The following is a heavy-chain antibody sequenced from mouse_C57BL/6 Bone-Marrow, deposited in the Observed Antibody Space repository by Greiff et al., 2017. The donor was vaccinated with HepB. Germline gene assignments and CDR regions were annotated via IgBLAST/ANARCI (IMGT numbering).Heavy chain of an antibody. Sequence: EVQVVESGGGLVKPGGSLKLSCAASGFTFSSYAMSWVRQTPEKRLEWVATISDGGSYTYYPDNVKGRFTISRDNAKNNLYLQMSHLKSEDTAMYYCASNWDGVDYWGQGTTLTVSS. J-gene: IGHJ2*01. CDR3: ASNWDGVDY. D-gene: IGHD4-1*01. V-gene: IGHV5-4*01. CDR1: GFTFSSYA. CDR2: ISDGGSYT.